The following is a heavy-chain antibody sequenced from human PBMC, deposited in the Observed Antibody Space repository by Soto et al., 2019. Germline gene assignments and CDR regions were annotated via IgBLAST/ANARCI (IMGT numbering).Heavy chain of an antibody. J-gene: IGHJ2*01. V-gene: IGHV4-31*03. CDR1: GGSITSGGYY. Sequence: QVQLQESGPGLVKPAQTLSLTCIVSGGSITSGGYYWSWIRQYPGKGLEWVGYIYYGGSTYYKPSLKSRVTISVDTSKNQFSLKLSSVTAADTAVYYCARGHYHDSTGHWYFDLWGRGTLVTVSS. CDR3: ARGHYHDSTGHWYFDL. D-gene: IGHD3-22*01. CDR2: IYYGGST.